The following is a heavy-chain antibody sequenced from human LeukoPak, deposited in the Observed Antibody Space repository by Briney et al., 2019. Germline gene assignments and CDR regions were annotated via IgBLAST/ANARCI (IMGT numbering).Heavy chain of an antibody. D-gene: IGHD1-26*01. V-gene: IGHV1-18*01. CDR2: ISAYNGNT. CDR3: ARGIVGATTSIDY. CDR1: GYTFTSYG. J-gene: IGHJ4*02. Sequence: AASVTVSCKASGYTFTSYGIRWVRQAPGQGLEWMGWISAYNGNTNYVQKLQGRVTMTTDTSTSTAYMELRSLRSDDTAVYYCARGIVGATTSIDYWGQGTLVTVSS.